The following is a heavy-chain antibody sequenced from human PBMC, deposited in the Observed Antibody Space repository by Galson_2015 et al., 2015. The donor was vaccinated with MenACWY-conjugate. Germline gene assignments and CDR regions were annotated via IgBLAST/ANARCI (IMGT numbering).Heavy chain of an antibody. D-gene: IGHD2-15*01. V-gene: IGHV2-5*02. CDR3: SRTGATPGDY. Sequence: PALVNHTQPLTLPCTFSGFSLRTSGVGVGWIRQPPGKALEWLALIYWDDDKRYSPSLRSRLTITKDTSKNHVVLTMTNMDPVDTATYYCSRTGATPGDYWGQGTLVTVSS. J-gene: IGHJ4*02. CDR2: IYWDDDK. CDR1: GFSLRTSGVG.